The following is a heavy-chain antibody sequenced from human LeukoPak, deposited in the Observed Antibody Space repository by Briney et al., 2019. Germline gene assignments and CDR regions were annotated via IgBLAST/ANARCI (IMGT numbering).Heavy chain of an antibody. J-gene: IGHJ4*02. Sequence: ASVKVSCKASGYTFTRYAINWVRQATGPGLQWMGWMNPNSGNTGYAQKFQGRVTMTRNTSISTAYMELSSLRSEDTAVYYCARSGYGGNSFDYWGQGTLVTVSS. CDR1: GYTFTRYA. V-gene: IGHV1-8*01. CDR2: MNPNSGNT. CDR3: ARSGYGGNSFDY. D-gene: IGHD4-23*01.